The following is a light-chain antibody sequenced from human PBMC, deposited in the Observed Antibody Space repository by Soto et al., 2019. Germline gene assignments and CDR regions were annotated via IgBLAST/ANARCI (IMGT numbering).Light chain of an antibody. CDR1: QSISFY. CDR2: AAS. J-gene: IGKJ5*01. Sequence: IQMAQFPYSLSASVGERVTITWRASQSISFYLNWYQQKPGNAPKVLIYAASNLQTGVPSRFSGSGSGTDFTLTINRLQPEDVATYSCQQSYSTPFTFGQGTRLEI. CDR3: QQSYSTPFT. V-gene: IGKV1-39*01.